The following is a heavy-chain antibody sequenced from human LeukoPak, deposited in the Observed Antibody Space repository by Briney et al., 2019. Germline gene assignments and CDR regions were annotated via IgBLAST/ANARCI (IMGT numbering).Heavy chain of an antibody. Sequence: PSETLSLTCDVSGYSIGSGSYWGWIRQPPGKGLEWIGSIYHSGSTYYTPSLKSRVTISLDTSKNRFSLKVTSVTAADTATYYCAAKRAYTFWFADWGQGTLVTVSS. V-gene: IGHV4-38-2*01. J-gene: IGHJ4*02. CDR1: GYSIGSGSY. CDR2: IYHSGST. CDR3: AAKRAYTFWFAD. D-gene: IGHD3-3*01.